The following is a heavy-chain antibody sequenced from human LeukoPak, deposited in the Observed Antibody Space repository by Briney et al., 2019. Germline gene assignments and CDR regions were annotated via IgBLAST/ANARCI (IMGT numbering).Heavy chain of an antibody. Sequence: PSETLSLTCTVSGGSISSYYWSWIRQPPGKGLEWIGYIYYSGGTNYNPSLKSRVTTSVDTSKNQFSLKLSSVTAADTAVYYCAREVTYDRRFDPWGQGTLVTVSS. CDR2: IYYSGGT. V-gene: IGHV4-59*01. J-gene: IGHJ5*02. D-gene: IGHD3-9*01. CDR1: GGSISSYY. CDR3: AREVTYDRRFDP.